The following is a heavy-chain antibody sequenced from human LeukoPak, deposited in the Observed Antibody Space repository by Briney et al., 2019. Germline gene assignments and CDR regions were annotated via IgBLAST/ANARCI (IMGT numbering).Heavy chain of an antibody. CDR1: GFTFSSYA. J-gene: IGHJ6*02. Sequence: GGSLRLSCAASGFTFSSYAMSWVRQAPGKGLEWVSAISGSGGSTYYADSVKGRFTISRDNSKNTLYLQMNSLRAEDTAVYYCAKDPDIVVVPAASAPYYYGMDVWGQGTTVTVSS. D-gene: IGHD2-2*01. CDR2: ISGSGGST. CDR3: AKDPDIVVVPAASAPYYYGMDV. V-gene: IGHV3-23*01.